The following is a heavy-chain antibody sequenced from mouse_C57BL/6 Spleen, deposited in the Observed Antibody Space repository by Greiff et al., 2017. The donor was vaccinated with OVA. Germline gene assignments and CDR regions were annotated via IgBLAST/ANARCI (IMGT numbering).Heavy chain of an antibody. CDR2: IHPNSGST. Sequence: QVQLQQPGAELVKPGASVKLSCKASGYTFTSYWMHWVKQRPGQGLEWIGMIHPNSGSTNYNEKFKSKATLPVDKSSSTAYMQLSSLTSEDAAVYYCAREDNWAWFAYWGQGTLVTVSA. D-gene: IGHD4-1*02. CDR1: GYTFTSYW. CDR3: AREDNWAWFAY. V-gene: IGHV1-64*01. J-gene: IGHJ3*01.